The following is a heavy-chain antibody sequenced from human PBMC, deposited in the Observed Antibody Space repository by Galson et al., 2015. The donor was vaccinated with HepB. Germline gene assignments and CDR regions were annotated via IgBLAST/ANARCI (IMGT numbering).Heavy chain of an antibody. D-gene: IGHD5-12*01. V-gene: IGHV5-10-1*01. CDR1: GSTFTSYW. CDR3: ASPTGYSGYNYGF. Sequence: QSGAEVKKPGESLTISCKTSGSTFTSYWIDWLRQMPGKGLEWMGRIDPSDSYTNYSPSFQGHVTISADKSTSTAYLQWSSLQASDTAMYYCASPTGYSGYNYGFWGQGTLVTVSS. CDR2: IDPSDSYT. J-gene: IGHJ4*02.